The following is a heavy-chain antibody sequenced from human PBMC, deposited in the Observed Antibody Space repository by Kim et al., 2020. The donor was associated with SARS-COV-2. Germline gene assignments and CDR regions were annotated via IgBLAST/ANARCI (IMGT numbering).Heavy chain of an antibody. D-gene: IGHD3-22*01. Sequence: SETLSLTCTVSGDSISSGSYCWSWIRQPAGKGLEWVGHICTTGSTNYNPSLKSRVTILVDTSKNQFSLKLNSVTAADTAVYYCARGAYYDSSGSRDAFNMWGQGTMVTVSS. CDR2: ICTTGST. CDR3: ARGAYYDSSGSRDAFNM. J-gene: IGHJ3*02. CDR1: GDSISSGSYC. V-gene: IGHV4-61*09.